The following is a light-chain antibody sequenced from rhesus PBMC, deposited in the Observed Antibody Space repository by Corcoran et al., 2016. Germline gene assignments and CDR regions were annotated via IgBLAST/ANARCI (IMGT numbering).Light chain of an antibody. J-gene: IGLJ1*01. CDR2: EVT. CDR3: SSHAGTYTFI. Sequence: QAALTQPRSVSGSPGQSVTLSCTGTSSDIGGYNCVSCYQQHPGTSPKLMIYEVTKRPSGVSDRFSGSKSGNPASLPISGLQADDDADYYCSSHAGTYTFIFGSGTRLTVL. CDR1: SSDIGGYNC. V-gene: IGLV2-32*01.